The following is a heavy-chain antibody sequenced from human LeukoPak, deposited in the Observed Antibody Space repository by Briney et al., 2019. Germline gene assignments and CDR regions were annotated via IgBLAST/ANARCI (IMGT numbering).Heavy chain of an antibody. CDR3: AKRSPVTELDY. Sequence: PGGSLRLSCAASGFTFSSSAMTWVRQAPGKGLEWVSLISGSDGSTYYADSVKGRFTISRDNSKNTLYLQMNSLRAEDTAVYYCAKRSPVTELDYWGQGTLVTVSS. V-gene: IGHV3-23*01. J-gene: IGHJ4*02. D-gene: IGHD4-17*01. CDR2: ISGSDGST. CDR1: GFTFSSSA.